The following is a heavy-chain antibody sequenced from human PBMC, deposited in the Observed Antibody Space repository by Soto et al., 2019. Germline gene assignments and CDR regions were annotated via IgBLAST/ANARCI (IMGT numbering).Heavy chain of an antibody. CDR3: ARVPAAAPGTGPDY. V-gene: IGHV3-74*01. CDR2: IRSDGNGK. J-gene: IGHJ4*02. CDR1: GFIFSDCW. D-gene: IGHD6-13*01. Sequence: GSLRLSCVGSGFIFSDCWMHWVRQAPGKGLVWVSRIRSDGNGKNYADSVEGRFSISRDNTKNTLYLQMNSLGAEDTGVYYCARVPAAAPGTGPDYWGQGTLVTVS.